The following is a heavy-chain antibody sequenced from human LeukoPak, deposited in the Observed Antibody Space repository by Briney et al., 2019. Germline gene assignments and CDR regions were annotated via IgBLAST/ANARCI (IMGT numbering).Heavy chain of an antibody. CDR3: ARAGETVTSLYYYYYMDV. J-gene: IGHJ6*03. D-gene: IGHD4-11*01. Sequence: ASVKVSCKASGGTFSSYAISWVRQAPGQGLEWMGGIIPIFGTANYAQKFQGRVTITTDESTSTAYMELSSLRSEDTAVYYCARAGETVTSLYYYYYMDVWGKGTTVTVSS. CDR2: IIPIFGTA. CDR1: GGTFSSYA. V-gene: IGHV1-69*05.